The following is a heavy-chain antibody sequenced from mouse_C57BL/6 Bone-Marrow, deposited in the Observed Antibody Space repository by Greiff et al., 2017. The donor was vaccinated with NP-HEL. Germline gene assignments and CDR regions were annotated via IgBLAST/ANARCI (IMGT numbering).Heavy chain of an antibody. V-gene: IGHV5-9-1*02. D-gene: IGHD2-3*01. J-gene: IGHJ3*01. CDR1: GFTFSSYA. CDR3: TRGGYSAWFAY. Sequence: EVQRVESGEGLVKPGGSLKLSCAASGFTFSSYAMSWVRQTPEKRLEWVAYISSGGDYIYYADTVKGRFTISRDNARNTLYLQMSSLKSEDTAMYYCTRGGYSAWFAYWGQGTLVTVSA. CDR2: ISSGGDYI.